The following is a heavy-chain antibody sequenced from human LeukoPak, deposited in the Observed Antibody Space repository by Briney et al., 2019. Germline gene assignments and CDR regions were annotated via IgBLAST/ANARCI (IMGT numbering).Heavy chain of an antibody. J-gene: IGHJ4*02. V-gene: IGHV3-33*01. D-gene: IGHD3-16*01. CDR1: GFTFSSYG. CDR2: IWNGGSNT. CDR3: ARGSGGLFDY. Sequence: TGGSLRLSCAASGFTFSSYGMHWVRQAPGKGLEWVAVIWNGGSNTYYADSVKGRFTISRDNSKNTLFLQMNSLRGEDTAVYYCARGSGGLFDYWGQGTLVTVSS.